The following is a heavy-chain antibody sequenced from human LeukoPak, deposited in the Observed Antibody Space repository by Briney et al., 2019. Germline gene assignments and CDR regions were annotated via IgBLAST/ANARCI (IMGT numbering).Heavy chain of an antibody. CDR2: ISSSSSYI. Sequence: GGSLRLSCAASGFTFSSYSMNWVRQAPGKGLEWVSSISSSSSYIYYADSVKGRFTISRDNAKNSLYLQMNSLRAEDTAFYYCVKRSCNGGRCYFDYWGQGTLVTVSS. J-gene: IGHJ4*02. V-gene: IGHV3-21*04. CDR1: GFTFSSYS. D-gene: IGHD2-15*01. CDR3: VKRSCNGGRCYFDY.